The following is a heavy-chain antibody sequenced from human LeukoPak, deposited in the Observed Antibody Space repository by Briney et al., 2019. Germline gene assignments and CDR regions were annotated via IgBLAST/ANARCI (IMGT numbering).Heavy chain of an antibody. Sequence: APVKVSCKASGYTFTSYGISWVRQAPGQGLEWMGWISAYNGNTNYAQKLQGRVTMTTDTSTSTAYMELRSLRSDDTAVYYCAREDCSTSCYTVWFDPWGQGTLVTVSS. D-gene: IGHD2-2*02. CDR2: ISAYNGNT. CDR3: AREDCSTSCYTVWFDP. V-gene: IGHV1-18*01. J-gene: IGHJ5*02. CDR1: GYTFTSYG.